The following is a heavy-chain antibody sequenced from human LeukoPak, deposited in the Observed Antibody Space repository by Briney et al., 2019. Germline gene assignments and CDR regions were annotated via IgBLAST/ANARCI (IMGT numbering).Heavy chain of an antibody. D-gene: IGHD5-12*01. Sequence: GGSLRLSCAASGFTFSGYAMHWVRQASGKGLEWVGRIRSKANSYATAYAASVKGRFTISRDDSKNTAYLQMNSLKTEDTAVYYCTRQLIVATITDYWGQGTLVTVSS. V-gene: IGHV3-73*01. CDR1: GFTFSGYA. CDR3: TRQLIVATITDY. J-gene: IGHJ4*02. CDR2: IRSKANSYAT.